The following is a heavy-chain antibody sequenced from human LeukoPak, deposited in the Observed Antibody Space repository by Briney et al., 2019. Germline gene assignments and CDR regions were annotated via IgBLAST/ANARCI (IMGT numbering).Heavy chain of an antibody. CDR2: IFMSGST. V-gene: IGHV4-4*07. CDR3: ASEYSSSYGKALDY. D-gene: IGHD6-6*01. Sequence: PSETLSLTCTVSSGSLGSYYWNWLRQPAGKGLEWVGHIFMSGSTDYNPSLKSRVTMSVDTSNNQFFLKLNSVTAADTAFYYCASEYSSSYGKALDYWGQGTLVTVSS. J-gene: IGHJ4*02. CDR1: SGSLGSYY.